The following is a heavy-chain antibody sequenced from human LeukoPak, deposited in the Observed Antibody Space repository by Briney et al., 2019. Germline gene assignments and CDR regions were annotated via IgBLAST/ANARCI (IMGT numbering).Heavy chain of an antibody. CDR2: IYYRETT. CDR1: GGSTSDYY. D-gene: IGHD1-1*01. CDR3: ARGPPRTGRERYFDY. Sequence: SETLSLTCTVSGGSTSDYYWNWIRQPPGKGLEWIGYIYYRETTNYNPSLNSRVTISLDSSKNQFSLRLNSVTAADTAIYYCARGPPRTGRERYFDYWGQGTLVSVSS. V-gene: IGHV4-59*01. J-gene: IGHJ4*02.